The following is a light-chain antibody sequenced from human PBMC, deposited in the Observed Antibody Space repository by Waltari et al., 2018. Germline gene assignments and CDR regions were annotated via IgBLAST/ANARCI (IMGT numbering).Light chain of an antibody. V-gene: IGKV1-39*01. CDR1: QRISTY. Sequence: DIQMTQSPSSLSASLGDRVTITCRAGQRISTYLNWYQQTPGKAPKPLIYAASSLQTGVPSRFSGSGSGTDFTLTISSLQPEDFATYYCQQSYSTPRTFGQGTKVEIK. CDR3: QQSYSTPRT. J-gene: IGKJ1*01. CDR2: AAS.